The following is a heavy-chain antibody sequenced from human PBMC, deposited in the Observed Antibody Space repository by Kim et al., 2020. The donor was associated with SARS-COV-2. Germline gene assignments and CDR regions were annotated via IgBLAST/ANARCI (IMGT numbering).Heavy chain of an antibody. V-gene: IGHV5-10-1*01. Sequence: GESLKISCKGSGYSFTSYWISWVRQMPGKGLEWMGRIDPSDSYTNYSPSFQGHVTISADKSISTAYLQWSSLKASDTAMYYCATHYDILTGYTGNWFDPWGQGTLVTVSS. CDR3: ATHYDILTGYTGNWFDP. CDR2: IDPSDSYT. CDR1: GYSFTSYW. D-gene: IGHD3-9*01. J-gene: IGHJ5*02.